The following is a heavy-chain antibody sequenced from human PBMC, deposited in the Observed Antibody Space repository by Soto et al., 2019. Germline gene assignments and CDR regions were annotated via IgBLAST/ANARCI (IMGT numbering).Heavy chain of an antibody. D-gene: IGHD3-10*01. CDR1: GGTFSSYA. V-gene: IGHV1-69*12. CDR2: IIPIFGTA. Sequence: QVQLVQSGAEVKKPGSSVKVSCKASGGTFSSYAISWVRQAPGQGLEWMGGIIPIFGTANYAQKFQGRVTISADESTRPDYMELSSVRSEDTAVYYCATRTGSGTASYYYGMDVWGQGTTVTVSS. CDR3: ATRTGSGTASYYYGMDV. J-gene: IGHJ6*02.